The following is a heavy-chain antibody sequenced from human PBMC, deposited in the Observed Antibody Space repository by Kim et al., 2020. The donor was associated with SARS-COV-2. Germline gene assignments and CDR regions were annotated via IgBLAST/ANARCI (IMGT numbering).Heavy chain of an antibody. CDR2: IYYSGST. CDR3: ARAGRITMVRGVIIIFDY. Sequence: TLSLTCTVSGGSISSGGYYWSWIRQHPGKGLEWIGYIYYSGSTYYNPSLKSRVTISVDTSKNQFSLKLSSVTAADTAVYYCARAGRITMVRGVIIIFDYWGQGTLVTVSS. J-gene: IGHJ4*02. D-gene: IGHD3-10*01. CDR1: GGSISSGGYY. V-gene: IGHV4-31*03.